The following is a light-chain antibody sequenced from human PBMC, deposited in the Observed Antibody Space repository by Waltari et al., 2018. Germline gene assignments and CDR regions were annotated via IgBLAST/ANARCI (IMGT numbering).Light chain of an antibody. CDR2: DES. CDR1: QDISNY. Sequence: DIQMTQSPSSLSASVGDRVTITCQASQDISNYLNWYQQKPGKAPKLLIYDESNLETGVPSRFSGSGSGTDFTFTISSLQPEDIATYYCQQYGNLPLTFGGGTKVEIK. CDR3: QQYGNLPLT. J-gene: IGKJ4*01. V-gene: IGKV1-33*01.